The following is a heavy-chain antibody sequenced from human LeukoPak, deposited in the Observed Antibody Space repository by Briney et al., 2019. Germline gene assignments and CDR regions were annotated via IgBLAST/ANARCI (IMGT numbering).Heavy chain of an antibody. Sequence: GESLKISCKGSGYSFTSYWIGWVRQMPGKGLEWMGIIYPGDSDTRYSPSFQGQVTISADKSISTAYLQWSSLKASNTAMYYCARGLRDYSNIGYYYGMGVWGQGTTVTVSS. D-gene: IGHD4-11*01. V-gene: IGHV5-51*01. J-gene: IGHJ6*02. CDR2: IYPGDSDT. CDR1: GYSFTSYW. CDR3: ARGLRDYSNIGYYYGMGV.